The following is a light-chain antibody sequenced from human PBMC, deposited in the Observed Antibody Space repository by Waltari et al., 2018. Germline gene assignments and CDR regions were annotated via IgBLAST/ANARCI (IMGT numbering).Light chain of an antibody. J-gene: IGLJ3*02. CDR2: VNSDGSH. CDR3: QTGGHGTWV. V-gene: IGLV4-69*01. Sequence: QLVLTQSPSASASLGASVKLTCTLSSGHSRNVIAWLQQQPEKCPRDLMKVNSDGSHNKGDEIPDLVSGSSSGAERYLTISSLQSEDEADYYCQTGGHGTWVFGGGTKLTVL. CDR1: SGHSRNV.